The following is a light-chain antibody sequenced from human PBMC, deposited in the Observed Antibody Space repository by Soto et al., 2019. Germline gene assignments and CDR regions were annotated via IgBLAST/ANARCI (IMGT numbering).Light chain of an antibody. CDR3: QSFDSSLSGV. J-gene: IGLJ3*02. V-gene: IGLV1-40*01. CDR1: RSNIGAGYD. CDR2: GNI. Sequence: QSVLTQPPSVSGAPGQRITISCTGSRSNIGAGYDVHWYQQLPGTAPKLLIYGNINRPSGVPARFSDSKSGTSASLAITGLQAEDEADYYCQSFDSSLSGVFGGGTKLTVL.